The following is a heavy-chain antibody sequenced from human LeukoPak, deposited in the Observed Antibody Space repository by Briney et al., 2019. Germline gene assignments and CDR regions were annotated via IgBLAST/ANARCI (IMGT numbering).Heavy chain of an antibody. CDR2: IYSGGST. D-gene: IGHD5-18*01. CDR1: GFTVSSNY. J-gene: IGHJ3*02. Sequence: GDSLRLSCAASGFTVSSNYMSWVRQAPGKGLEWVSVIYSGGSTYYADSVKGRFTISRDNSKNTLYLQMNSLRAEDTAVYYCARSVQLWFPDAFDIWGQGTMVTVSS. CDR3: ARSVQLWFPDAFDI. V-gene: IGHV3-53*01.